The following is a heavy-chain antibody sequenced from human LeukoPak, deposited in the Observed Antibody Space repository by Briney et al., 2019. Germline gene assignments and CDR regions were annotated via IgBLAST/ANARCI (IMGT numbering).Heavy chain of an antibody. D-gene: IGHD6-13*01. CDR3: ASSQAGTAAGIVYGMDV. J-gene: IGHJ6*02. Sequence: GGSLRLSCTASGFTFSSYIMTWVRQAPGKGRKWVSTITTGDGNTYYADSVKGRFTVSRDDSKNTLYLQMNSLRAEDTAVYYCASSQAGTAAGIVYGMDVWGQGTTVTVSS. CDR2: ITTGDGNT. CDR1: GFTFSSYI. V-gene: IGHV3-23*01.